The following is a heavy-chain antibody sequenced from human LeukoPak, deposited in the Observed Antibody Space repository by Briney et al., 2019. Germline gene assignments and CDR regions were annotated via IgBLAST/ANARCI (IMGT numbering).Heavy chain of an antibody. J-gene: IGHJ3*02. V-gene: IGHV3-23*01. D-gene: IGHD2-2*01. CDR3: AKIPYCSSTSCNLDAFDI. Sequence: PGGSLRLSCAASGFTFSSYAMSWVRQAPGKGPEWVSAISGGGGSTYYADSVKGRFTISRDNSKNTLYLQMNSLRAEDTAVYYCAKIPYCSSTSCNLDAFDIWGQGTMVTVCS. CDR1: GFTFSSYA. CDR2: ISGGGGST.